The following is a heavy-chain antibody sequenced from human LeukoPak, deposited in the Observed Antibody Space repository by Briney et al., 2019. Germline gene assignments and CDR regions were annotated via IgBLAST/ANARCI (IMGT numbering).Heavy chain of an antibody. Sequence: SETLSLTCAVYGGSFSGHYWSWIRQPPGKGLEWIGEINHSGSTNYNPSLKSRVTISVDTSKNQFSLKVNSVTAADTAVYYCASLLGYCSGNRCPSSANYYYYLDVWGKGTTVTVPS. CDR3: ASLLGYCSGNRCPSSANYYYYLDV. V-gene: IGHV4-34*01. CDR2: INHSGST. D-gene: IGHD2-15*01. J-gene: IGHJ6*03. CDR1: GGSFSGHY.